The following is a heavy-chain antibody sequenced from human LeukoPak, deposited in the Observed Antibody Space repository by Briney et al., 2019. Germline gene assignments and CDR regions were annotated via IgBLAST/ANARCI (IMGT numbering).Heavy chain of an antibody. CDR2: IYYSGST. CDR3: ARDGRVGLDYYDSSGYPSDAFDI. J-gene: IGHJ3*02. D-gene: IGHD3-22*01. Sequence: SETLSLTCTVSGGSISIYYWSWIRQPPGKGLEWIGYIYYSGSTNYNPSLKSRVTISVDTSKNQFSLKLSSVTAADTAVYYCARDGRVGLDYYDSSGYPSDAFDIWGQGTMVTVSS. CDR1: GGSISIYY. V-gene: IGHV4-59*01.